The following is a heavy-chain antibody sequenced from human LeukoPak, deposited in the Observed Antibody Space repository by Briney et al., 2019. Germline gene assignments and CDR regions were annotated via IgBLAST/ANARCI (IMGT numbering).Heavy chain of an antibody. CDR3: ARGPGGYSYGYYFDY. Sequence: SGTLSLTCTVSGGSISTYYWSWIRQPPGKGLECIGYISLSGSTRYTPSLKSRVTMSLDTSKNQFSLKLSSVTAADTAVYYCARGPGGYSYGYYFDYWGQGTLVTVSS. D-gene: IGHD5-18*01. CDR2: ISLSGST. J-gene: IGHJ4*02. V-gene: IGHV4-59*01. CDR1: GGSISTYY.